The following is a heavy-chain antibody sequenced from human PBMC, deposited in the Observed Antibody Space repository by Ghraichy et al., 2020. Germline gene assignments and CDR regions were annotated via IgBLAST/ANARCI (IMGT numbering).Heavy chain of an antibody. D-gene: IGHD6-6*01. CDR3: VREPQQLVLRYYYGMDV. Sequence: GGSLRLSCAASRFTFSSYSMNWVRQAPGKGLEWVSSISSSSNYIYYADSVKGRFTISRDNAKNSLYLQMNSLRAEDTAVYYCVREPQQLVLRYYYGMDVWGQGTTVTVSS. CDR2: ISSSSNYI. CDR1: RFTFSSYS. V-gene: IGHV3-21*01. J-gene: IGHJ6*02.